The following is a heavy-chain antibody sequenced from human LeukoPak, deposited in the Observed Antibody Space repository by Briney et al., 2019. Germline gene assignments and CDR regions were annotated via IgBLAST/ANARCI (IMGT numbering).Heavy chain of an antibody. D-gene: IGHD3-9*01. J-gene: IGHJ5*02. CDR1: GGSISSYY. V-gene: IGHV4-59*01. CDR3: ARGPDILTGYYTWFDP. CDR2: IYYSGST. Sequence: SETLSLTCTVSGGSISSYYWSWIRQPPGKGLEWIGYIYYSGSTNYNPSLKSRVTISVDTSKNQFSLKLSSVTAAGTAVYYCARGPDILTGYYTWFDPWGQGTLVTVSS.